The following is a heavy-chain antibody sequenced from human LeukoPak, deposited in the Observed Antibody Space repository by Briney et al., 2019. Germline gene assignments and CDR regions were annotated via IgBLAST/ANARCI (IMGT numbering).Heavy chain of an antibody. D-gene: IGHD3-3*01. CDR1: GGTFSSYA. Sequence: SVKVSCKASGGTFSSYAISWVRQAPGQGLEWMGGIIPSFGTANYAQKSQGRVTITTDESTSTDYMQLSRLRSEDTAVYYCARSITIFGVAKFYMDVWGKGTTVTVSS. CDR2: IIPSFGTA. V-gene: IGHV1-69*05. J-gene: IGHJ6*03. CDR3: ARSITIFGVAKFYMDV.